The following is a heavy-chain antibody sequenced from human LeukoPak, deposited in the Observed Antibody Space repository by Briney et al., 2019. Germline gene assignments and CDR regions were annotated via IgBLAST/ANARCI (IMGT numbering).Heavy chain of an antibody. D-gene: IGHD4-23*01. J-gene: IGHJ4*02. V-gene: IGHV4-30-2*01. CDR2: IYHSGST. CDR3: ARDLYGRSGGYCFDY. Sequence: SQTLSLTCTVSGGSISSGGYYWSWIRQPPGKGLEWIGYIYHSGSTYYNPSLKSRVTISVDTSKNQFSLNLTPVTAADTAVYYCARDLYGRSGGYCFDYWGQGILVTVSS. CDR1: GGSISSGGYY.